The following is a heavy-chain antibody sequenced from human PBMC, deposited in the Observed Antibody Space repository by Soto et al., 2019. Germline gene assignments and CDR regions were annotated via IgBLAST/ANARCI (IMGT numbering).Heavy chain of an antibody. CDR2: INHSGST. CDR3: ARGTGTRYYGSGSYWGNWFGP. J-gene: IGHJ5*02. CDR1: GGSFSGYY. V-gene: IGHV4-34*01. Sequence: SETLSLTCAVYGGSFSGYYWSWIRQPPGKGLECIGEINHSGSTNYNPSLKSRVTISVDTSKNQFSLKLSSVTAADTAVYYCARGTGTRYYGSGSYWGNWFGPWGQGTLVTVSS. D-gene: IGHD3-10*01.